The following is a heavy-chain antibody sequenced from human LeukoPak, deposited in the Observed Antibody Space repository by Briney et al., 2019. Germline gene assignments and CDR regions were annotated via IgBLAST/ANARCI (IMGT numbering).Heavy chain of an antibody. Sequence: PGGSLRLSCAASGFTFSSYAMSWVRQAPGKGQEWVSAISGSGGSTYYADSVKGRFTISRDNSKNTLYLQMNSLRAEDTAVYYCAKCIAYGDYSEGQDYWGQGTLVTVSS. CDR2: ISGSGGST. V-gene: IGHV3-23*01. J-gene: IGHJ4*02. CDR3: AKCIAYGDYSEGQDY. CDR1: GFTFSSYA. D-gene: IGHD4-17*01.